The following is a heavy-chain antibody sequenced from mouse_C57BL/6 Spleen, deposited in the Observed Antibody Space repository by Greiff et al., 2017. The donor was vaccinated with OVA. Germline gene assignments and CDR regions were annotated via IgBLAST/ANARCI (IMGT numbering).Heavy chain of an antibody. CDR3: ARKSTTVVEGNYAMDY. CDR1: GYTFTSYG. V-gene: IGHV1-81*01. CDR2: IYPRSGNT. J-gene: IGHJ4*01. Sequence: VQVVESGAELARPGASVKLSCKASGYTFTSYGISWVKQRTGQGLEWIGEIYPRSGNTYYNEKFKGKATLTADKSSSTAYMELRSLTSEDSAVYFCARKSTTVVEGNYAMDYWGQGTSVTVSS. D-gene: IGHD1-1*01.